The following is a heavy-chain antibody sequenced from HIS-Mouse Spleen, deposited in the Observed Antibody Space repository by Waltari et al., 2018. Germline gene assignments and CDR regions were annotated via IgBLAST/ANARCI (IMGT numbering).Heavy chain of an antibody. CDR3: AKDKHHAFDY. V-gene: IGHV3-30*18. CDR1: GFTFSSYG. CDR2: ISYDGSNK. J-gene: IGHJ4*02. Sequence: QGQLVESGGGVVQPGRSLRLSCAASGFTFSSYGMHWVRQAPGKGLEWVAVISYDGSNKYYADSVKGRFTISRDNSKNTLYLQMNSLRAEDTAVYYCAKDKHHAFDYWGQGTLVTVSS.